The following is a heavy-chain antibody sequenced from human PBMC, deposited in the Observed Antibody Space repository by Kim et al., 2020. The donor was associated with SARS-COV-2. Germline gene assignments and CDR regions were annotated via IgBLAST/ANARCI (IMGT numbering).Heavy chain of an antibody. Sequence: ADSVKGRFTISRDNAKNSLYLQMNSLRAEDTALYYCAKGLYSSSWYGVDYWGQGTLVTVSS. J-gene: IGHJ4*02. V-gene: IGHV3-9*01. D-gene: IGHD6-13*01. CDR3: AKGLYSSSWYGVDY.